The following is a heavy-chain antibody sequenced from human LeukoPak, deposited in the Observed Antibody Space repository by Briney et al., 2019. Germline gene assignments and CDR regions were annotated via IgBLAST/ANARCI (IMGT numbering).Heavy chain of an antibody. CDR3: ARSQGATIYGFDS. V-gene: IGHV6-1*01. CDR1: GDSVSSNSAA. Sequence: SQTLSLTYAISGDSVSSNSAAWNWISQSPSRGLEWLGRTYYRSKWYIVYAVSVKSRMTINSDTSKNQFSLQLNSVTPDDTAVYYCARSQGATIYGFDSWGQGTPVTVSS. D-gene: IGHD5-12*01. J-gene: IGHJ4*02. CDR2: TYYRSKWYI.